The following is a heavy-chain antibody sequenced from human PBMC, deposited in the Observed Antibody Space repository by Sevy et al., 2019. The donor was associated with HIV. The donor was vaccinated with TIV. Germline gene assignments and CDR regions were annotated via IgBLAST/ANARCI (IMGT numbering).Heavy chain of an antibody. Sequence: GPSVKVSCKTSGYTFAAYYIHWVRQAPGQGPEWLGWIYPNGGDTTFAQKFQGRVTVTMSTSINTVYMELNRLRSDDTAVYYCARGKREEWLLYLDNWGQGTLVTVSS. V-gene: IGHV1-2*02. CDR3: ARGKREEWLLYLDN. CDR2: IYPNGGDT. J-gene: IGHJ4*02. CDR1: GYTFAAYY. D-gene: IGHD3-3*01.